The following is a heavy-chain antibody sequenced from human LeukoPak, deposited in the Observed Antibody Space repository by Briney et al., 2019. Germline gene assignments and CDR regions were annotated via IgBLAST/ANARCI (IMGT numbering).Heavy chain of an antibody. D-gene: IGHD2-8*02. J-gene: IGHJ4*02. V-gene: IGHV3-7*01. Sequence: PGGSLRLSCAASGFTFSSYWMSWVRQAPGKGLEWVANIKQDGSEKYYVDSVKGRFTISRDNAKNSVYLQMNRLRAEDTAVYYCARAPALLGRGYCTGAVCYSEGLGHFDYWGQGTLVTVSS. CDR2: IKQDGSEK. CDR1: GFTFSSYW. CDR3: ARAPALLGRGYCTGAVCYSEGLGHFDY.